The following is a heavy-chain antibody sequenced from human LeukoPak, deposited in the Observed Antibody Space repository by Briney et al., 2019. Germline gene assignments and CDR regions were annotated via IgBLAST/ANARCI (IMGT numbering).Heavy chain of an antibody. J-gene: IGHJ4*02. CDR2: ISSSSSYI. D-gene: IGHD1-26*01. CDR1: GFTFSSYS. Sequence: KAGGSLRLSCAASGFTFSSYSMNWVRQAPGKGLEWVSSISSSSSYIYYADSVKGRFTISRDNAKNSLYLQMNSLRAEDTAVYYCARDPVVGVLGGYYFDYWGQGTLVIVSS. V-gene: IGHV3-21*03. CDR3: ARDPVVGVLGGYYFDY.